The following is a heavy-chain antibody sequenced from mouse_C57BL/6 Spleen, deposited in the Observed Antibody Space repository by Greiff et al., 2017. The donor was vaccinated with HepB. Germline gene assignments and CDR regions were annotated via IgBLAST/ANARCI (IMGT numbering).Heavy chain of an antibody. D-gene: IGHD2-3*01. CDR3: AREIYDGYYGSPWFAY. J-gene: IGHJ3*01. CDR2: IYPGSGST. Sequence: QVQLQQPGAALVKPGASVKMSCKASGYTFTSYWITWVKQRPGQGLEWIGDIYPGSGSTNYNEKFKSKATLTVDTSSSTAYMQLSSLTAEDSAVYYCAREIYDGYYGSPWFAYWGQGTLVTVSA. V-gene: IGHV1-55*01. CDR1: GYTFTSYW.